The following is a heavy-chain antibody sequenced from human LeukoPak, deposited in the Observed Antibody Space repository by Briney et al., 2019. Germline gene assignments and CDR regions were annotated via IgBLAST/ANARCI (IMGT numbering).Heavy chain of an antibody. J-gene: IGHJ3*02. CDR1: GDSISSYGYH. D-gene: IGHD1-26*01. V-gene: IGHV4-30-4*08. CDR2: ISHSGST. Sequence: SETLSLTCTVSGDSISSYGYHWSWIRQPPGKGLEWIGYISHSGSTQHNPSLKSRVTISLDTSKNQFSLKMNSVTAADTAVYYCAGDSGTYYVTDDHDAFDIWGQGTMITVSS. CDR3: AGDSGTYYVTDDHDAFDI.